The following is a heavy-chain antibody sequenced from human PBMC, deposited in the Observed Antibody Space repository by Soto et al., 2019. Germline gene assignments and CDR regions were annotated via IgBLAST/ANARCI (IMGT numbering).Heavy chain of an antibody. V-gene: IGHV3-23*01. CDR1: GFSFSTYA. J-gene: IGHJ4*02. CDR2: ISGSGSST. D-gene: IGHD3-16*01. CDR3: VKIGGGATAKLPLSAQGFDY. Sequence: GGSLRLSCAASGFSFSTYAMTWVRQAPGKGLEWVTGISGSGSSTFYADSVKGRFTISRDSFRNTLDLHMNSLTAEDTAIYYCVKIGGGATAKLPLSAQGFDYWGQGALVTVSS.